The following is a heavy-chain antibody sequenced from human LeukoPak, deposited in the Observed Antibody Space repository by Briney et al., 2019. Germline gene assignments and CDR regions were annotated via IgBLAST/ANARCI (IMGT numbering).Heavy chain of an antibody. J-gene: IGHJ3*02. D-gene: IGHD6-19*01. Sequence: GASVKVSCKASGYTFTGYYMHWVRQAPGQGLEWMGWINPSSGGTNYAQKFQGRVTMTRDTSISTAYMELSRLRSDDTAVYYCASSSGWPPDAFDIWGQGTMVTVSS. CDR2: INPSSGGT. CDR1: GYTFTGYY. V-gene: IGHV1-2*02. CDR3: ASSSGWPPDAFDI.